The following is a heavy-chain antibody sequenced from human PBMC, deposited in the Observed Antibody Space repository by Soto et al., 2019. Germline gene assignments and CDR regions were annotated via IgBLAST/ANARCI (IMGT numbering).Heavy chain of an antibody. D-gene: IGHD6-19*01. CDR3: ARAYSSGYYFYYYGMDV. CDR2: ISAYNGNT. Sequence: VSVNGSCKAAGHTFTGDGISRRRQAPGKGLEWMGWISAYNGNTNYAQKFQGRVTMTTDTSTTTAYMDLRSLRSDDTAVYYCARAYSSGYYFYYYGMDVWGQGTTVTVSS. J-gene: IGHJ6*02. V-gene: IGHV1-18*01. CDR1: GHTFTGDG.